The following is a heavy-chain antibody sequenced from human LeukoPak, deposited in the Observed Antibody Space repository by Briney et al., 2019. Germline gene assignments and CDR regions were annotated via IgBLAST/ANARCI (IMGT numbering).Heavy chain of an antibody. CDR3: ARDLGSYYFDY. D-gene: IGHD3-10*01. Sequence: GGSLRFSCAASGFTFSSYSMNWVRQAPGKGLEWVSSISSSSGYIYYADSVKGRFTISRDNAKNSLYLQMNSLRAEDTAVYYCARDLGSYYFDYWGQGTLVTVSS. CDR1: GFTFSSYS. CDR2: ISSSSGYI. V-gene: IGHV3-21*01. J-gene: IGHJ4*02.